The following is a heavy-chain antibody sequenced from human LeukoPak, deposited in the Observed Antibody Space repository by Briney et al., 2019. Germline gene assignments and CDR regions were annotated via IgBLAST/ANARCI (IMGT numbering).Heavy chain of an antibody. CDR3: ARDGIRRGSYYQS. D-gene: IGHD1-26*01. J-gene: IGHJ3*01. Sequence: ASVKVSCKASGYTFNSYYIHWARQAPGQWLEWMGWISPNSGDTHSAQKFQGRVTMTRDTSISTAYMELSRLRSDDTAVYYCARDGIRRGSYYQSWGQGTMVTVSS. CDR2: ISPNSGDT. CDR1: GYTFNSYY. V-gene: IGHV1-2*02.